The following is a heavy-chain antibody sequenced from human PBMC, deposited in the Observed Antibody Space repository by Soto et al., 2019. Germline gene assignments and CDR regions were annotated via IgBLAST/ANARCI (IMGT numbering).Heavy chain of an antibody. CDR1: GYTFTSYY. J-gene: IGHJ6*02. CDR3: ARNVVVVAATNYYYYGMDV. CDR2: INPSGGST. Sequence: QVQLVQSGAEVKKPGASVKVSCKASGYTFTSYYMHWVRQAPGQGLEWMGIINPSGGSTSYAQKFQGRVTMTRDTSTSTVYMALSSLRSEDTAVYYCARNVVVVAATNYYYYGMDVWGQGTTVTVSS. D-gene: IGHD2-15*01. V-gene: IGHV1-46*01.